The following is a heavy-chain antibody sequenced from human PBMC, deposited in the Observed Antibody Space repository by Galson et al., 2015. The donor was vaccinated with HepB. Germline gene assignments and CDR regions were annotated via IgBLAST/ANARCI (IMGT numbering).Heavy chain of an antibody. CDR2: ISYHGSNK. D-gene: IGHD3-16*01. Sequence: SLRLSCAASGFSFSSCAMHWVRQAPGKGLEWVAVISYHGSNKYYADSVKGRFTISRDNSKNTLFLQMNSLRAEDTALYFCARDPSGGTDYEDYFDYWGQGTLVTVSS. V-gene: IGHV3-30-3*01. CDR1: GFSFSSCA. CDR3: ARDPSGGTDYEDYFDY. J-gene: IGHJ4*02.